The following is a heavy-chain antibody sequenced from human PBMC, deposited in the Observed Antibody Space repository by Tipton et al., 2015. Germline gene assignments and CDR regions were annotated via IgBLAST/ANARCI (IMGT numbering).Heavy chain of an antibody. Sequence: TLSLTCIVSGTYIGSPGYYWTWIRQHPGKGLEWIGYIYYSGSTYYTPSLKSRLTMSIDTSKNQFSLELSSVTAADTAMYYCARHRNYALWSGDPYEIDVWGQGTTVAVSS. V-gene: IGHV4-31*03. CDR3: ARHRNYALWSGDPYEIDV. D-gene: IGHD3-3*01. CDR1: GTYIGSPGYY. CDR2: IYYSGST. J-gene: IGHJ6*02.